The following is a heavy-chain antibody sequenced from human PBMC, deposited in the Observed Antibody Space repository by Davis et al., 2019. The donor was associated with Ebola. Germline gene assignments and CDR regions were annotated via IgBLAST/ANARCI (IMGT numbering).Heavy chain of an antibody. V-gene: IGHV1-18*04. CDR2: ITAYNGNT. CDR1: GYTFTSYG. Sequence: AASVKVSCKASGYTFTSYGISWVRQAPGQGLEWMGWITAYNGNTEYAQKLQGRVTMTTNTSTSTAYMELRSLRSDDTAVYYCARDQGDAFDIWGQGTMVTVSS. J-gene: IGHJ3*02. CDR3: ARDQGDAFDI.